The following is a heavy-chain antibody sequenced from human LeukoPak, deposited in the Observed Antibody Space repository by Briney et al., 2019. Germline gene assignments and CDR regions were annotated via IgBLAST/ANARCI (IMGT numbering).Heavy chain of an antibody. CDR1: GSFISSYY. J-gene: IGHJ5*02. Sequence: SETLSLTCTVSGSFISSYYWSWIRQPAGKGLEWIGRIYTSGSTDYNPSLKSRVTMSVDTSKNQFSLKLSSVTAADTAVYYCARDSGTTGEVKFDPWGQGTLVTVSS. CDR2: IYTSGST. CDR3: ARDSGTTGEVKFDP. D-gene: IGHD3-10*01. V-gene: IGHV4-4*07.